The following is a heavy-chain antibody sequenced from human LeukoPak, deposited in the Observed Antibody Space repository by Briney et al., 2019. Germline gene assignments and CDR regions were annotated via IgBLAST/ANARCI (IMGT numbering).Heavy chain of an antibody. CDR2: IWYDGSNK. J-gene: IGHJ5*02. D-gene: IGHD1-1*01. CDR3: ATLPRDDGIQHQSWFDP. V-gene: IGHV3-33*01. CDR1: GFTFSSYG. Sequence: PGRSLRLSCAASGFTFSSYGTHWVRQAPGKGLEWVAVIWYDGSNKNYADSVKGRFTISRDNSKNTLYLQMNSLRAEDTAVYYCATLPRDDGIQHQSWFDPWGQGTLVTVSS.